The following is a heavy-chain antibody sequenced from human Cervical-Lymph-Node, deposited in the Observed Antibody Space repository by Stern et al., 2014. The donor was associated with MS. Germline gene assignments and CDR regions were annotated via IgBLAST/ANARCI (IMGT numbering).Heavy chain of an antibody. V-gene: IGHV3-72*01. CDR3: VRDQNGAGDF. CDR2: IRNRDQGYST. Sequence: EMQLGESGGGLVQPGGSLRLSCEVSGFTFSDYYMDWVRQAPGKGLEWIGRIRNRDQGYSTEYRASVKGRFTMSREDSDNSMHLQMNSLRPEDTAVYFCVRDQNGAGDFWGRGTRVTVSA. CDR1: GFTFSDYY. D-gene: IGHD4-17*01. J-gene: IGHJ4*02.